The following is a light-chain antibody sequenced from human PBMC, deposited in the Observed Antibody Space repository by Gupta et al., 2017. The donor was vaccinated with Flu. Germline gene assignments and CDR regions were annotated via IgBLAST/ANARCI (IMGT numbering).Light chain of an antibody. CDR3: QQSYSTPFLT. Sequence: DIQMTQSPSSLSASVGDRVTITCRASQSISSYLNWYQQKPGKAPKLLIYAASSLQSGVPSRFSGSGSGTDFTRTISSLQPEDFATYYCQQSYSTPFLTFGGGTKVEIK. CDR2: AAS. J-gene: IGKJ4*01. CDR1: QSISSY. V-gene: IGKV1-39*01.